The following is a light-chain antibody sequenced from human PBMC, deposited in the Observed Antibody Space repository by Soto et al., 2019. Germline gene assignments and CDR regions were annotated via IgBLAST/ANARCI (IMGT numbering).Light chain of an antibody. V-gene: IGLV2-14*01. CDR1: NHDVGGYNY. J-gene: IGLJ2*01. CDR3: SSYTSSSTVV. Sequence: QSALTQPASVSGSPGQSIAISCTGTNHDVGGYNYVSWYQQHPGKAPKLMIYDVSARPSGVSNRFSGSKSDNTASLTISGLQAEDEADYYCSSYTSSSTVVFGGGTKLTVL. CDR2: DVS.